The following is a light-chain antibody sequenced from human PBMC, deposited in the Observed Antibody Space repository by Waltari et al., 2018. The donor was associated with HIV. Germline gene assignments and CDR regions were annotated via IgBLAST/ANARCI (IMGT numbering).Light chain of an antibody. CDR1: IPNIGGNT. Sequence: QSVLTQSPSASGTPGQRVTISCSGSIPNIGGNTVSWYQRLPGTAPKLLIYSNKQRPSGVPDRFSGSKSCTSACLAISGLQSEDDADYYCAAWDANLNGRLFGGGTKLTVL. CDR2: SNK. J-gene: IGLJ2*01. V-gene: IGLV1-44*01. CDR3: AAWDANLNGRL.